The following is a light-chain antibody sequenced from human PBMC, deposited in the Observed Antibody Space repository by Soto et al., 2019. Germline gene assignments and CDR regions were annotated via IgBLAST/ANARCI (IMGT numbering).Light chain of an antibody. Sequence: QSALTPPASVSGSPGQSIPISYTGTSSDVGGYNYVSWYQQHPGKAPKLMIYDVSNRPSGVSNRFSGSKSGNTASLTISGLQAEDEADYYCSSYTSSSTYVFGTGTKVTVL. CDR3: SSYTSSSTYV. CDR1: SSDVGGYNY. J-gene: IGLJ1*01. V-gene: IGLV2-14*01. CDR2: DVS.